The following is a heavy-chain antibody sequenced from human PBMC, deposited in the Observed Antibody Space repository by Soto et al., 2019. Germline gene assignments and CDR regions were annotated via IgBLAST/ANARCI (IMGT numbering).Heavy chain of an antibody. V-gene: IGHV1-69*02. CDR2: ILPILGIA. CDR1: GGTFSSYT. CDR3: ARNRLGTVTNY. J-gene: IGHJ4*02. Sequence: QVQLVQSGAEVKKPGSSVKVSCKASGGTFSSYTISWVRQAPGQGLEWMGRILPILGIANYAQKFQGRVTITADKATSTAYMELSSLRSQDTAVYYGARNRLGTVTNYWRQGTLVTVSS. D-gene: IGHD3-16*01.